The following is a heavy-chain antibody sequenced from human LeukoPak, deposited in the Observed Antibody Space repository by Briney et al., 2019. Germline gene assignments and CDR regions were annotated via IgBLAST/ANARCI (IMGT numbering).Heavy chain of an antibody. J-gene: IGHJ4*02. CDR1: GFTFSRYA. CDR3: VKDVAGSYAFDY. D-gene: IGHD1-26*01. CDR2: INDNGGRT. V-gene: IGHV3-64D*09. Sequence: PGGSLRLSCSASGFTFSRYAMHWVRQAPGKGLEYVSGINDNGGRTHYGDSVKGRFSISRDNSKNSLHLQMSTLRAEDTALYYCVKDVAGSYAFDYWGQGTLVTVAS.